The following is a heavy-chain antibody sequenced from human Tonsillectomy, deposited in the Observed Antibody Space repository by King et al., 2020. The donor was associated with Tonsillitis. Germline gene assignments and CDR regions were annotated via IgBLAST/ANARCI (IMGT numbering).Heavy chain of an antibody. Sequence: VQLVESGGGLVKPGGSLRLSCAASGFTFSNAWMNWVRQAPGKGLEWVGRIKNKTDGGTTDYVAHVKGRFTISRDDSKNTLYLQMNSLKTEDTAVYYWTTGGPYCTDAVCYTHVDYWGQGTLAT. CDR1: GFTFSNAW. CDR2: IKNKTDGGTT. J-gene: IGHJ4*02. V-gene: IGHV3-15*07. CDR3: TTGGPYCTDAVCYTHVDY. D-gene: IGHD2-8*01.